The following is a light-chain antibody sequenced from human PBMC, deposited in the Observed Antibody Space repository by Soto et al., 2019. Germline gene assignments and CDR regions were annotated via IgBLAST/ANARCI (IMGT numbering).Light chain of an antibody. CDR3: SSYTTSSTYV. Sequence: QSVLTQPASVSGSPGQSITISCTGTSSDVGGYNYVSWYQQHPGKAPKLMIYDVTNRPSGVSDRFSGSKSGYTASLTISGLQAEDEADYYGSSYTTSSTYVFGTGTKLTV. CDR2: DVT. J-gene: IGLJ1*01. V-gene: IGLV2-14*03. CDR1: SSDVGGYNY.